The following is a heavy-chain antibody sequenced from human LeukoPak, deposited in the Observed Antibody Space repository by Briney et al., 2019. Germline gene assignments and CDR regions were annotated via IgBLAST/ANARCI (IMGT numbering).Heavy chain of an antibody. CDR1: GGSISSGSYY. V-gene: IGHV4-61*02. CDR3: ASHDYGDPGAFDI. CDR2: IYTSGST. Sequence: PSETLSLTCTVSGGSISSGSYYWSWIRQPAGKGLEWIGRIYTSGSTYYNPSLKSRVTISVDRSKNQFSLKLSSVTAADTAVYYCASHDYGDPGAFDIWGQGTMVTVSS. D-gene: IGHD4-17*01. J-gene: IGHJ3*02.